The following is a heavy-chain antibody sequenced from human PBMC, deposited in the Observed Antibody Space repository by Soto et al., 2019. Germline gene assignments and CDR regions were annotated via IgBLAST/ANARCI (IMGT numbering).Heavy chain of an antibody. CDR1: GGSISSGDYY. CDR3: ARFSTINYYDSRDLDY. J-gene: IGHJ4*02. V-gene: IGHV4-30-4*01. D-gene: IGHD3-22*01. Sequence: QVQLQESGPGLVKPSQTLSLTCTVSGGSISSGDYYWSWIRQPPGKGLEWIGYIYYSGSTYYNPSLKSRVTISVDTSKNQFSLKLSSVTAADTAVYYCARFSTINYYDSRDLDYWGQGTLVTVSS. CDR2: IYYSGST.